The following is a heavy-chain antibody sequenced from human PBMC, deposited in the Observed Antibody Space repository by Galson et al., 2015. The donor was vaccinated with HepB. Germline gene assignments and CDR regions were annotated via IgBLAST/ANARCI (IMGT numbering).Heavy chain of an antibody. V-gene: IGHV3-74*01. CDR1: GFTFSSYW. CDR3: ARTYSGSLANI. CDR2: INSDGSST. Sequence: SLRLSCAASGFTFSSYWMHWVRQAPGKGLVWVSRINSDGSSTTYADSVKGRFTISRDNAKNTLCLQMNSLRAEDTAVYYCARTYSGSLANIWGQGTMVTVSS. J-gene: IGHJ3*02. D-gene: IGHD1-26*01.